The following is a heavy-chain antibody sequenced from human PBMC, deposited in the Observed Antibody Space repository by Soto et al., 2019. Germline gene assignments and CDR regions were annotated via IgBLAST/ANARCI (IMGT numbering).Heavy chain of an antibody. D-gene: IGHD5-12*01. CDR2: INPNSGGT. CDR1: GYTFTGYD. CDR3: ARARYSGYDPSFDY. V-gene: IGHV1-2*04. J-gene: IGHJ4*02. Sequence: GASVKVSCKASGYTFTGYDMHWVRQAPGQGLEWMGWINPNSGGTNYAQKFQGWVTMTRDTSISTAYMELSRLRSDDTAVYYCARARYSGYDPSFDYWGQGALVPVSS.